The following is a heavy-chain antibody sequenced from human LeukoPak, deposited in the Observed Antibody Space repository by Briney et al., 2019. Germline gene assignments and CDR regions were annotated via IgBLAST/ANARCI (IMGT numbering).Heavy chain of an antibody. CDR1: GFTFSTYS. D-gene: IGHD1-1*01. V-gene: IGHV3-21*01. CDR3: ARDLQGNTTGPGGY. J-gene: IGHJ4*02. Sequence: GGSLRLSCAASGFTFSTYSMNWVRQAPGKGLEWVSSISSSSSYISHADSVKGRFTISRDNAKNSLYLQMNSLRAEDTAVYYCARDLQGNTTGPGGYWGQGTLVTVSS. CDR2: ISSSSSYI.